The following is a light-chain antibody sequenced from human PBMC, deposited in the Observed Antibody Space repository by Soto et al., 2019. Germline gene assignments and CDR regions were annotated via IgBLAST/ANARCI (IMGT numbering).Light chain of an antibody. CDR2: GAS. CDR3: QQYNSYSGT. Sequence: EILVARPPANPSVSPGERAPLSCRASQSVSSNLAWYQQKPGQAPRLLIYGASTRATGIPARFSGSGSGTEFTLTISSLQPDDFATYYCQQYNSYSGTFGQGTKVDIK. J-gene: IGKJ1*01. V-gene: IGKV3-15*01. CDR1: QSVSSN.